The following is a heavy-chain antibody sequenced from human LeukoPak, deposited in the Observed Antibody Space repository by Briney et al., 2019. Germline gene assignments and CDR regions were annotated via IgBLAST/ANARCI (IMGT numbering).Heavy chain of an antibody. V-gene: IGHV4-30-4*08. CDR1: GGSISSGDYY. J-gene: IGHJ6*03. D-gene: IGHD2-2*01. CDR2: IYYSGST. CDR3: ARDIVVVPPDSWYYMDV. Sequence: SQTLSLTXTVSGGSISSGDYYWSWLRQPPGKGLEWIGYIYYSGSTYYNPSLKSRVTISVDTSKNQFSLKLSSVTAADTAVYYCARDIVVVPPDSWYYMDVWGKGTTVTVSS.